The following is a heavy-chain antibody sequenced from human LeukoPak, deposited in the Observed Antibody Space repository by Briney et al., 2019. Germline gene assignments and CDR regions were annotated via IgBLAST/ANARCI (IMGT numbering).Heavy chain of an antibody. Sequence: SETLSLTCTVSGDSISSYYWSWIRQPAGKGLEWIGRIYTSGSTNYNPSLKSRVTMSVDTSKNQFSLKLSSVTAADTAVYYCARVEEDSSRSYYYYYMDVWGKGTTVTISS. V-gene: IGHV4-4*07. CDR3: ARVEEDSSRSYYYYYMDV. J-gene: IGHJ6*03. D-gene: IGHD2-21*01. CDR1: GDSISSYY. CDR2: IYTSGST.